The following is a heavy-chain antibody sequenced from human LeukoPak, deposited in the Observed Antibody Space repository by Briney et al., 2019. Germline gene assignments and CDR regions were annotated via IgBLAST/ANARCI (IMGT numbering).Heavy chain of an antibody. CDR3: AHRRPYCSSTSCYIQYNWFDP. CDR1: GFSLSTSGVG. Sequence: RVSGPTLVNPTQTLTLTCTFSGFSLSTSGVGVGWIRQPPGKALEWLALIYWNDDKRYSPSLKSRLTITKDTSKNRVVLTMTNMDPVDTATYYCAHRRPYCSSTSCYIQYNWFDPWGQGTLVTVSS. J-gene: IGHJ5*02. D-gene: IGHD2-2*02. V-gene: IGHV2-5*01. CDR2: IYWNDDK.